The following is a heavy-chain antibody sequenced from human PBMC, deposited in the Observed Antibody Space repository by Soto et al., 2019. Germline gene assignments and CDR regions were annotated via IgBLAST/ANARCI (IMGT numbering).Heavy chain of an antibody. CDR3: ASGTIVARQILDD. Sequence: QVQLVESGGGVVQPGKSLRLSCAASGFTFSSYDMHWSRQAPGKGLEWVTVISIRGGDEYYAESVRGRVTISRDDSENTLYLQMDSLRVEETAVYYCASGTIVARQILDDWGQGTLVTVSS. D-gene: IGHD6-6*01. V-gene: IGHV3-30*03. CDR2: ISIRGGDE. J-gene: IGHJ4*02. CDR1: GFTFSSYD.